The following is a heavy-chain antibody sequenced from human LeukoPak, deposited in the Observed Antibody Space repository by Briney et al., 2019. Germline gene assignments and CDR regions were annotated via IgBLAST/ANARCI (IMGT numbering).Heavy chain of an antibody. CDR3: AKDSGYSSGWYETFDY. V-gene: IGHV3-21*01. Sequence: PGGSLRLSCTASGFTFSSYSMNWVRQAPGKGLEWVSSITSSSSYIYYADSVKGRFTISRDNSKNTLYLQMNSLRAEDTAVYYCAKDSGYSSGWYETFDYWGQGTLVTVSS. CDR1: GFTFSSYS. D-gene: IGHD6-19*01. J-gene: IGHJ4*02. CDR2: ITSSSSYI.